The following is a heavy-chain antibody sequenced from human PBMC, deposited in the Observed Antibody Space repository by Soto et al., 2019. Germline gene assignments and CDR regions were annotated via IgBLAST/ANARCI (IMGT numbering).Heavy chain of an antibody. D-gene: IGHD6-13*01. CDR2: INHSGST. V-gene: IGHV4-34*01. J-gene: IGHJ4*02. CDR1: GGSISSYY. CDR3: ARLNSAAHFDY. Sequence: SETLSLTCTVSGGSISSYYWSWIRQPPGKGLEWIGEINHSGSTNYNPSLKSRVTISVDTSKNQFSLKLSSVTAADTAVYYCARLNSAAHFDYWGQGTLVTVSS.